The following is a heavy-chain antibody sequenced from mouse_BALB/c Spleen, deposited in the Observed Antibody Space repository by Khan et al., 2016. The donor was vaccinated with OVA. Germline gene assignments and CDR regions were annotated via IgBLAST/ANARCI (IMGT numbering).Heavy chain of an antibody. CDR1: GFTFSSFG. D-gene: IGHD1-1*01. V-gene: IGHV5-17*02. CDR2: ISSGSSTI. J-gene: IGHJ1*01. CDR3: ATDGWSD. Sequence: EVELVESGGGLVQPGGSRKFSCAASGFTFSSFGMHWVRQAPEKGLEWVAYISSGSSTIYYADTVKGRFTISRDNPKNTLFLQMTSLRSEDTAMDYCATDGWSDWGAGTTVTVSS.